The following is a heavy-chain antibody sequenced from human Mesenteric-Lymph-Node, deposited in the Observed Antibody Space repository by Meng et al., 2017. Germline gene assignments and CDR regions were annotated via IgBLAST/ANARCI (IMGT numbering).Heavy chain of an antibody. Sequence: QRQCQELGAGLVKPSASLSLTCTVSGGSISSSSYYWGLIRQPPGKGLEWIGTFYYSGSPYYTPSLKSRVTISVDTSKNQFSLKLSSVTAADTAVYYCARLVSGWSGSYYFDYWGQGTLVTVSS. CDR1: GGSISSSSYY. J-gene: IGHJ4*02. V-gene: IGHV4-39*01. CDR3: ARLVSGWSGSYYFDY. D-gene: IGHD6-19*01. CDR2: FYYSGSP.